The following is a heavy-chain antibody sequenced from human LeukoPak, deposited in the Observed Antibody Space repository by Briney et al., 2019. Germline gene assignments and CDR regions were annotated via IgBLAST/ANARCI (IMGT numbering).Heavy chain of an antibody. CDR2: IYHSGST. V-gene: IGHV4-38-2*02. D-gene: IGHD5-12*01. J-gene: IGHJ6*02. CDR3: ARVSGYEFYYYGMDI. CDR1: GYSISSGYY. Sequence: SETLSLTCTVSGYSISSGYYWGWIRQPPGKGLEWIGSIYHSGSTYYNPSLKSRVTISVDTSKNQFLLKLSSVTAADTAVYYCARVSGYEFYYYGMDIWGQGTTVAVSS.